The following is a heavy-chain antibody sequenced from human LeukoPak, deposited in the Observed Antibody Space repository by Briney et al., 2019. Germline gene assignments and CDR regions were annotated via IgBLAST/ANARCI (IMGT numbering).Heavy chain of an antibody. D-gene: IGHD3-3*01. CDR1: GFTFSSYG. V-gene: IGHV3-30*03. J-gene: IGHJ3*02. CDR2: ISYDGSNK. Sequence: PGGSLRLSCAASGFTFSSYGMPWVRQAPGKGLEWVAVISYDGSNKYYADSVKGRFTISRDNSKNTLYLQMNSLRAEDTAVYYCAREMSGSDAFDIWGQGTMVTVSS. CDR3: AREMSGSDAFDI.